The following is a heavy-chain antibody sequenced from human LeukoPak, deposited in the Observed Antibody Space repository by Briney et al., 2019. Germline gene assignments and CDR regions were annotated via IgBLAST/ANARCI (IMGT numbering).Heavy chain of an antibody. D-gene: IGHD3-22*01. CDR2: ISSSGRMI. V-gene: IGHV3-48*03. CDR1: GFTFTNYE. Sequence: PGGSLRLSCAASGFTFTNYEMNWVRQAPGKRLEWVSYISSSGRMIHYADSVRGRFTISRDNAKNSLHLQMNSLGAEDTAIYYCAREDFYDSSPTYYWGQGTLVTVSS. J-gene: IGHJ4*02. CDR3: AREDFYDSSPTYY.